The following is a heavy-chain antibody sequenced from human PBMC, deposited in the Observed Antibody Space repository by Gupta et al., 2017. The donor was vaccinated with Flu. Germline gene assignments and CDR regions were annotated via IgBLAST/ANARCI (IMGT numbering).Heavy chain of an antibody. D-gene: IGHD3-10*01. Sequence: EVQLVESGGGLVQPGGSLRLSCAASGFTFSSYEMNWVRQAPGKGLEWVSYISSSSSTIYYADSVKGRFTISRDNAKNSLYLQMNSLRAEDTAVYYCARDFARGLWFPRMDVWGQGTTVTVSS. CDR2: ISSSSSTI. CDR1: GFTFSSYE. CDR3: ARDFARGLWFPRMDV. V-gene: IGHV3-48*03. J-gene: IGHJ6*02.